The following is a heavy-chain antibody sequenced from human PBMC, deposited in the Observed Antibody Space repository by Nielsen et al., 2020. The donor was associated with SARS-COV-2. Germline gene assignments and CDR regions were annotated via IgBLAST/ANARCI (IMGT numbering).Heavy chain of an antibody. Sequence: GESLKISCAASGFTFSSYAMSWVRQAPGKGLEWVSAISGSGGSTYYADSVKGRFTISRDNSKNTLYLQMNSLRAEDTAVYYCAKFYCSGGSCYEEFGTDWGQGTLVTVSS. V-gene: IGHV3-23*01. CDR2: ISGSGGST. J-gene: IGHJ4*02. CDR1: GFTFSSYA. CDR3: AKFYCSGGSCYEEFGTD. D-gene: IGHD2-15*01.